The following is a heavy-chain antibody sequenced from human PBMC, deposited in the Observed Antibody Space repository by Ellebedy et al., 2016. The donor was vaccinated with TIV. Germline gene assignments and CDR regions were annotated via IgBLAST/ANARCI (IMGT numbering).Heavy chain of an antibody. CDR3: VRDGEGFDY. J-gene: IGHJ4*02. CDR1: GFTFSSYI. CDR2: ISSSSSAI. Sequence: GGSLRLXCAASGFTFSSYIMEWVRQAPGKGLEWISYISSSSSAIYYADSVKGRFTISRDNAKNSVYLQMSSLRAEDTAVYYCVRDGEGFDYWGQGALVTVSS. V-gene: IGHV3-48*04.